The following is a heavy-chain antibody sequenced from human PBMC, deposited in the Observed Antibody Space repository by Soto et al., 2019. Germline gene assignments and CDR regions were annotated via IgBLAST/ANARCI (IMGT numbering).Heavy chain of an antibody. J-gene: IGHJ5*02. CDR3: ARMGLHLGELSRNWFDP. D-gene: IGHD3-16*02. Sequence: QVQLQESGPGLVKPSQTLSLTCSLSGGSINSDEFYWTWIRQSPGKGLEWIGYIYSSWRTHYNTSLKSRINISLDTSNNLLSLRLSSVTAADTAVYYCARMGLHLGELSRNWFDPWGRGTLVTVSS. V-gene: IGHV4-31*03. CDR1: GGSINSDEFY. CDR2: IYSSWRT.